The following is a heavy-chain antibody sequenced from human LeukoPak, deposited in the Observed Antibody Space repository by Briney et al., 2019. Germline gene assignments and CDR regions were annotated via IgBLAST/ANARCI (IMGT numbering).Heavy chain of an antibody. CDR3: ATSGLSRFGF. CDR2: FSGSGGST. V-gene: IGHV3-23*01. D-gene: IGHD2/OR15-2a*01. CDR1: GFTFSNYW. J-gene: IGHJ4*02. Sequence: GGSLRLSCAASGFTFSNYWMHWVRQAPGKGLEWVSAFSGSGGSTYYANSVKGRFTISRDNSKNTLYLQMNSLRAEDTAVYYCATSGLSRFGFWGQGTLVTVSS.